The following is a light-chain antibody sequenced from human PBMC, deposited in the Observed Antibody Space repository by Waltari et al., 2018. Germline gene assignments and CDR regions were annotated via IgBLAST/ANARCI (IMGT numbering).Light chain of an antibody. J-gene: IGLJ3*02. CDR2: EVT. V-gene: IGLV2-14*01. CDR1: SSDVGGYNY. CDR3: TSFTSSNTWV. Sequence: QSALTPPASVSGSPGQSITISCTGTSSDVGGYNYVSWYQQHPGKAPTVMIYEVTNRPSGVSQRFSGSKSDNTASLTISGLQAEDEADYYCTSFTSSNTWVFGGGTKLTVL.